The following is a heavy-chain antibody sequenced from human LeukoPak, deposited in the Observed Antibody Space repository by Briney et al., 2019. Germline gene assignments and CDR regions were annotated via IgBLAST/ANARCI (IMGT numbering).Heavy chain of an antibody. CDR1: GFTFSSYA. CDR2: ISGSGGST. V-gene: IGHV3-23*01. J-gene: IGHJ4*02. D-gene: IGHD2-2*01. Sequence: GGSLSLSCAASGFTFSSYAMSWVRHAPGKGLEWVSAISGSGGSTYYADSVKGRFTISRDNSKNTLYLQMNSLRAEDTAVYYCAKATEVVAPASDFDYWGQGTLVTVSS. CDR3: AKATEVVAPASDFDY.